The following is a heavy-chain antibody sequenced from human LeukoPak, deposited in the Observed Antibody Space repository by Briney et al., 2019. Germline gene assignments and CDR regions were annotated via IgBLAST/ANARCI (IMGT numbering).Heavy chain of an antibody. CDR3: ARGSGAAAGAFDY. Sequence: PGRSLRLSCAASGFTFRSYGMHWVRQAPGKGREWVAIVWYDGNNKYYADSVKGRFTVSRDNSKDTVSLQLNSLRAEDTAVYYCARGSGAAAGAFDYWGQGTLVTVPS. CDR2: VWYDGNNK. V-gene: IGHV3-33*01. D-gene: IGHD6-13*01. CDR1: GFTFRSYG. J-gene: IGHJ4*02.